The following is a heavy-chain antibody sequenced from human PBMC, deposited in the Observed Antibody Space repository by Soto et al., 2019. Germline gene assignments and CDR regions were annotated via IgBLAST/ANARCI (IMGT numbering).Heavy chain of an antibody. Sequence: QVQLQESGPGLVKPSETLSLTCTVSGGSINGYYWSWIRQPAGKGLEWIGYIYSNGNTYLKPSLKSRVTMSVDPSKNQFSLNLRSVTAADTAVYYCARTPIGYCSGGTCSNWFDPWGQGTPVTVSS. CDR3: ARTPIGYCSGGTCSNWFDP. J-gene: IGHJ5*02. V-gene: IGHV4-59*08. CDR1: GGSINGYY. D-gene: IGHD2-15*01. CDR2: IYSNGNT.